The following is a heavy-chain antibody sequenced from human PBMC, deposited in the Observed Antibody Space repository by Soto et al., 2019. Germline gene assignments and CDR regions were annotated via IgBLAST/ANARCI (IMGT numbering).Heavy chain of an antibody. J-gene: IGHJ4*02. CDR1: GYSFTSYW. Sequence: GESLKISCKGSGYSFTSYWISWVRQMPGKGLEWMGRIDPSDSYTNYSPSFQGHVTISADKSISTAYLQWSSLKASDTAMYYCARNVDTAMVKVPFDYWGQGTLVTVSS. CDR2: IDPSDSYT. V-gene: IGHV5-10-1*01. D-gene: IGHD5-18*01. CDR3: ARNVDTAMVKVPFDY.